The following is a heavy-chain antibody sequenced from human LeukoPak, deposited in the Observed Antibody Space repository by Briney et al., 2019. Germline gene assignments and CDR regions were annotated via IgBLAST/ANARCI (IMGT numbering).Heavy chain of an antibody. Sequence: SETLSLTCAVYGGSFSGYYWSWIRQPPGKGLEWIGEINHSGSTNYNPSLKSRVTISVDTSKNQFSLKLSSVTAADTAVYYCARVRGFANDYWGQGTLVTVSS. D-gene: IGHD3-10*01. CDR3: ARVRGFANDY. V-gene: IGHV4-34*01. J-gene: IGHJ4*02. CDR1: GGSFSGYY. CDR2: INHSGST.